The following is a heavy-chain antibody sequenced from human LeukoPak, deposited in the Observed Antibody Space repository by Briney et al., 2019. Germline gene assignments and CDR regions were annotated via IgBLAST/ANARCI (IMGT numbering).Heavy chain of an antibody. CDR3: ARVRSIAAAGKEFDS. J-gene: IGHJ4*02. Sequence: GASVKVSCKASGYTFTGYYMHWVRQAPGQGLEWMGWINRNSGGTNYAQKFQGRVTMTRDTSISTAYMELSRLRSDDTAVYYCARVRSIAAAGKEFDSWGQGTLVTVSS. CDR2: INRNSGGT. D-gene: IGHD6-13*01. V-gene: IGHV1-2*02. CDR1: GYTFTGYY.